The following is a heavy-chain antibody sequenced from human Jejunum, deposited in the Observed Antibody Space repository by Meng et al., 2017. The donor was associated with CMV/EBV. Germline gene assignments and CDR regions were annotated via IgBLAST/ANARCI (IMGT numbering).Heavy chain of an antibody. J-gene: IGHJ4*02. CDR1: GGSISTYY. CDR2: NYYSGST. CDR3: ARHQNGGTYPLDY. Sequence: VPLQESGPGLVKPSETLSLPCAVSGGSISTYYWSWIRQPPGKGLEWIGNNYYSGSTNYNPSLASRVTISVDSSKNQFSLKLSSVTAADTAVYYCARHQNGGTYPLDYWGQGTLVTVSS. V-gene: IGHV4-59*08. D-gene: IGHD3-16*02.